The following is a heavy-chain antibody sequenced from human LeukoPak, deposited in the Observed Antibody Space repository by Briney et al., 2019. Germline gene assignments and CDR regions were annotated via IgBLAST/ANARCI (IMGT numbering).Heavy chain of an antibody. CDR3: ARDHSIVVVTASRPDS. CDR2: IISSNYI. D-gene: IGHD2-21*02. Sequence: IPGGHLRLSCAASGFTFSSYSMNWVRQAPGKGLEWVSSIISSNYIDYPDSVKGRFTISRDNAKNSLYLQMNSLRAEDTAVYFCARDHSIVVVTASRPDSWGQGTLVTVCS. CDR1: GFTFSSYS. J-gene: IGHJ4*02. V-gene: IGHV3-21*01.